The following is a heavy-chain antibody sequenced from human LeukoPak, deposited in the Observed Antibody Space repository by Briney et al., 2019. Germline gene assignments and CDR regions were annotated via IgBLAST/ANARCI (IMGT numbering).Heavy chain of an antibody. V-gene: IGHV3-33*01. J-gene: IGHJ4*02. CDR1: GFTFTSHG. CDR2: IRYDGSNK. D-gene: IGHD6-19*01. CDR3: ARRSGIAVAGAFDY. Sequence: GGSLRLSCAASGFTFTSHGMHWVCQAPGKGLEWVAHIRYDGSNKYYADSVKGRFTISRDNSKNTLYLQMNSLRAEDTAVYYCARRSGIAVAGAFDYWGQGTLVTVSS.